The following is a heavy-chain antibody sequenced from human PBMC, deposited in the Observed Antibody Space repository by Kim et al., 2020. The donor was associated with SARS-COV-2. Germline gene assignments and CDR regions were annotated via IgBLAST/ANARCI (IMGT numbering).Heavy chain of an antibody. CDR1: GFTFGDYA. CDR2: IRSKAYGGTT. D-gene: IGHD6-13*01. V-gene: IGHV3-49*04. CDR3: TRDIPQPSRGIAAAEEGMDYYYYGMDV. Sequence: GGSLRLSCTASGFTFGDYAMSWVRQAPGKGLEWVGFIRSKAYGGTTEYAASVKGRFTISRDDSTSIAYLQMNSLKTEDTAVYYCTRDIPQPSRGIAAAEEGMDYYYYGMDVWGQGTTVTVSS. J-gene: IGHJ6*02.